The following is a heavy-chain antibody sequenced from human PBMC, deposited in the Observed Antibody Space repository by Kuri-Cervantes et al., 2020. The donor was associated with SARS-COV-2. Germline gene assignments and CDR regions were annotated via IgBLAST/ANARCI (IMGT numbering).Heavy chain of an antibody. Sequence: GESLKISCAAPGFTFSSYGMHWVRQAPGKGLGWVAVISYNGSNKYYADSVKGRFTISRDNYKNTLYLQMNSLRAEDTAVYYCAKDLGVPAAIEMFYYYYGMDVWGQGTTVTVSS. CDR1: GFTFSSYG. J-gene: IGHJ6*02. CDR3: AKDLGVPAAIEMFYYYYGMDV. V-gene: IGHV3-30*18. D-gene: IGHD2-2*01. CDR2: ISYNGSNK.